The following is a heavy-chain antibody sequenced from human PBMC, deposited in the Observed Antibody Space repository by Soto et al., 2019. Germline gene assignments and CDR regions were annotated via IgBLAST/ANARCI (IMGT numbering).Heavy chain of an antibody. V-gene: IGHV3-48*01. CDR2: ISSSSSTI. CDR1: GFTFSSYS. D-gene: IGHD4-17*01. CDR3: ARLTTQDTFYYYMDV. J-gene: IGHJ6*03. Sequence: PVGSLRLSCAASGFTFSSYSMNWVRQAPGKGLEWVSYISSSSSTIYYADSVKGRFTISRDNAKNSLYLQMNSLRAEGTAVYYCARLTTQDTFYYYMDVWGKGTTVTVSS.